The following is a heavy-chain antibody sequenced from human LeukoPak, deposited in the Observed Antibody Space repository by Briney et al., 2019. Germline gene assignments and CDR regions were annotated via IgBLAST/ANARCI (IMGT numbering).Heavy chain of an antibody. CDR3: ARVLYPSWFDP. J-gene: IGHJ5*02. CDR2: IYHSGSI. CDR1: GGSISSSSYY. D-gene: IGHD2-2*02. V-gene: IGHV4-39*07. Sequence: PSETLSLTCTVSGGSISSSSYYWGWIRQPPGKGLEWIGSIYHSGSIYYHPSLKSRLTISVDTSKNQFSLKLSSVTAADTAVYYCARVLYPSWFDPWGQGTLVTVSS.